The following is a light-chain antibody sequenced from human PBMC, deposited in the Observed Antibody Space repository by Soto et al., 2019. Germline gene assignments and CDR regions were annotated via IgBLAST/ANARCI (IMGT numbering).Light chain of an antibody. V-gene: IGLV1-40*01. CDR2: GNS. Sequence: QSVLTQPPSVSGAPGQRLTISCTGSSSNIGAGYDVHWYQQLPGTAPKLLIYGNSNRPSGVPDRFSGSKSGTSASLAITGLQAEDEADYYCQSYDSSVSKVVFGGGTKVTVL. J-gene: IGLJ2*01. CDR1: SSNIGAGYD. CDR3: QSYDSSVSKVV.